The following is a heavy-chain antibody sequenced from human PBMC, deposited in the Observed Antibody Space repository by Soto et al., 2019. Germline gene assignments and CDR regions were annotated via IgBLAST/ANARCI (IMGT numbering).Heavy chain of an antibody. D-gene: IGHD3-10*01. CDR3: VGGQFYFDY. V-gene: IGHV3-30*03. J-gene: IGHJ4*02. CDR2: ISYDGSNK. CDR1: GFPFTSYG. Sequence: QVQLVESGGGVVQPGRSLRLSCAASGFPFTSYGMHWVREGPGKGLEWLAVISYDGSNKYYADSVKGRFTISRDNSKNTLYLQINSLGPEDTALYYCVGGQFYFDYRGQGTLVIVSS.